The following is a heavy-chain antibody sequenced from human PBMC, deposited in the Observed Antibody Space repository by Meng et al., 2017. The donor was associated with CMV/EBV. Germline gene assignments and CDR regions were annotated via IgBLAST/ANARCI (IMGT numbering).Heavy chain of an antibody. CDR2: ISAYNGNT. Sequence: QVQLVQSGAEVKKPGASVKVSCKASGYTFTSYGISWVRQAPGQGLEWMGWISAYNGNTNYAQKLQGRVTMTTDTSTSTAYMELRSLRSDDTAVYYCARDSHYYDSSGYDWFDPWGQGTLVTVSS. J-gene: IGHJ5*02. CDR1: GYTFTSYG. CDR3: ARDSHYYDSSGYDWFDP. V-gene: IGHV1-18*01. D-gene: IGHD3-22*01.